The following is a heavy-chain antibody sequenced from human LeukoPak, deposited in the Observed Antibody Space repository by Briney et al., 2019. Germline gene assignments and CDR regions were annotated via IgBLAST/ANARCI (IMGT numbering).Heavy chain of an antibody. CDR3: ARVGETVAGTSGFDY. CDR1: GYTLTELS. J-gene: IGHJ4*02. Sequence: ASVKVSCKVSGYTLTELSMHWVRQAPGKGLEWMGGFDPEDGETIYAQKFQGRVTMTRDTSISTAYMELSRLRSDDTAVYYCARVGETVAGTSGFDYWGQGTLVTVSS. D-gene: IGHD6-19*01. CDR2: FDPEDGET. V-gene: IGHV1-24*01.